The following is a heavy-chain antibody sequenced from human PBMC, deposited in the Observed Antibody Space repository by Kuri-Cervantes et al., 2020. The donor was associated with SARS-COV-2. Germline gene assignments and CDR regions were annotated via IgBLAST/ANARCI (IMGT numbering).Heavy chain of an antibody. V-gene: IGHV3-53*01. D-gene: IGHD2-15*01. CDR2: IYSSGNT. CDR1: GFSFRDFG. CDR3: ARGGSCNSGTCFDY. J-gene: IGHJ4*02. Sequence: GESLKISCTTSGFSFRDFGVTWFRQAPGKGLEWVSLIYSSGNTHYADSVKGRFTISRDNSKNTLYLQLNSLRVDDTAVYYCARGGSCNSGTCFDYWGQGTLVTVSS.